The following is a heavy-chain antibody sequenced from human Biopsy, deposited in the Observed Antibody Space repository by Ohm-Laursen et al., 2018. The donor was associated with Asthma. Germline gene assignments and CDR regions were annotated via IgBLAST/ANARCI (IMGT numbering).Heavy chain of an antibody. CDR3: ARWGSFGFDY. CDR2: IYYSGST. D-gene: IGHD7-27*01. V-gene: IGHV4-31*02. J-gene: IGHJ4*02. Sequence: LRLSCTASGFTFSSYAMHWVRQAPGKGLEWIGYIYYSGSTYYNPSLKSRVTISVDTSKNQFSLNLSSVTAADTAVYYCARWGSFGFDYWGQGTLVTVSS. CDR1: GFTFSSYAMH.